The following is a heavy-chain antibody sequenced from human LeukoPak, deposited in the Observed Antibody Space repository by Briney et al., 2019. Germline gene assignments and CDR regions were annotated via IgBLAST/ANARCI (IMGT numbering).Heavy chain of an antibody. D-gene: IGHD3-22*01. CDR3: AREGDSSGYLYYFDY. J-gene: IGHJ4*02. CDR1: GYTFTSYG. V-gene: IGHV1-18*01. CDR2: ISAYNGNT. Sequence: ASVKVSCKASGYTFTSYGISGVRQAPGQRLEWMGWISAYNGNTIYAQKLQGRVTITTDTSTRTAYMELRSLRSDDTAVYYCAREGDSSGYLYYFDYWGQGTLVTVSS.